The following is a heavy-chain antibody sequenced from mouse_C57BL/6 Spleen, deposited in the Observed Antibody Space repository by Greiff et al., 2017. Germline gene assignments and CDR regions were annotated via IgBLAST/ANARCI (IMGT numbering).Heavy chain of an antibody. V-gene: IGHV5-12*01. CDR3: ESRELLRGGFAY. Sequence: EVKLVESGGGLVQPGGSLKLSCAASGFTFSDYYMYWVRQTPEKRLEWVAYISTGGGSTYYPDTVKGRFTISRDNAKNTLYLQMSRLKSEDTAMYYCESRELLRGGFAYWGQGTLVTVSA. J-gene: IGHJ3*01. CDR1: GFTFSDYY. CDR2: ISTGGGST. D-gene: IGHD1-1*01.